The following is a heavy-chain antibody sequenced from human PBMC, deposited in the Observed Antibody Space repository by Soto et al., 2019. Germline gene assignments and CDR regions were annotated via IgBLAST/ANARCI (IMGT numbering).Heavy chain of an antibody. Sequence: GGSLRLSCAASGFTVSSSYMSWVRQAPGKGLEWVSVIYSGGSTYYADSVKGRFTISRDNSKNTLYLQMNSLRAEDTAVYYCARDAVVVVPAVTPGLYYYGMDVWGQGTTVTVSS. D-gene: IGHD2-2*01. J-gene: IGHJ6*02. V-gene: IGHV3-53*01. CDR1: GFTVSSSY. CDR2: IYSGGST. CDR3: ARDAVVVVPAVTPGLYYYGMDV.